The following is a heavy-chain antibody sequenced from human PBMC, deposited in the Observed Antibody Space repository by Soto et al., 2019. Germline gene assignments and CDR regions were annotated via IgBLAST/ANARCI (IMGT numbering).Heavy chain of an antibody. Sequence: PSEPLSLTCAVYGRSFSDTYWNWFRQPPGKGLEWIGEINHNTNTIYNPSLTSRVTISVDTSKNHFSLKLTSVTAADTAVYYCASVVRLAPASIDTCAQDNLVTISS. V-gene: IGHV4-34*01. D-gene: IGHD2-21*01. CDR1: GRSFSDTY. CDR3: ASVVRLAPASIDT. CDR2: INHNTNT. J-gene: IGHJ5*02.